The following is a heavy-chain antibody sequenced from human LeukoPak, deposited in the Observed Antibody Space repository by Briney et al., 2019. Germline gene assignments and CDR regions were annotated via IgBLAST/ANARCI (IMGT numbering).Heavy chain of an antibody. CDR2: IYHSEST. CDR1: GGSIRSSSYY. Sequence: SETLSLTCTVSGGSIRSSSYYWGWIRQPPGKGLEWIGEIYHSESTNYNPSLKSRVTISVDKSKNQFSLKLSSVTAADTAVYYCARDWGSGSSRSFDYWGQGTLVTVSS. J-gene: IGHJ4*02. V-gene: IGHV4-39*07. D-gene: IGHD3-10*01. CDR3: ARDWGSGSSRSFDY.